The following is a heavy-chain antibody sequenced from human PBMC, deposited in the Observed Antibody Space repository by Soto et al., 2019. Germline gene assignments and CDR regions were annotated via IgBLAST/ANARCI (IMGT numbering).Heavy chain of an antibody. CDR2: IYSGGST. CDR3: ARDGTIAASHYYYMDV. D-gene: IGHD6-25*01. V-gene: IGHV3-66*01. CDR1: GFTVGSNY. Sequence: VVFLRLSCAASGFTVGSNYMSWVRQAPGKGLEWVSVIYSGGSTYYADSVKGRLTISRDNSKSTLYLQMNSLRAEDTAVYYCARDGTIAASHYYYMDVWGKGTTVTVSS. J-gene: IGHJ6*03.